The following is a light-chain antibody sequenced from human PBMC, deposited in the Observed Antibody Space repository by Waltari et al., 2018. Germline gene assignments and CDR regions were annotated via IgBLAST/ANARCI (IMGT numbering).Light chain of an antibody. J-gene: IGLJ3*02. Sequence: QSALTQPASVSGSPGQSITISCTGTSSDVVSYNLVPWYQQHPGKAPKLMIYEVSTRPSGVSNRFSGSKSGNTASLTISGLQAEDEADYYCCSYAGSSTPRVFGGGTKLTVL. CDR2: EVS. V-gene: IGLV2-23*02. CDR3: CSYAGSSTPRV. CDR1: SSDVVSYNL.